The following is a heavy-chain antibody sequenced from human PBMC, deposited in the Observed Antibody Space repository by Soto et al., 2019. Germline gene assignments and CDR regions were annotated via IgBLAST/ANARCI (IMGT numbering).Heavy chain of an antibody. Sequence: GGSLRLSCAASGFTFSSYAMSWVRQAPGKGLEWVSAISGSGGSTYYADSVKGRFTISRDNSKNTLYLQMNSLRAGDTAVYYCAKDRAAGDYYYYYGMDVWGQGTTVTVSS. CDR2: ISGSGGST. D-gene: IGHD6-13*01. J-gene: IGHJ6*02. CDR3: AKDRAAGDYYYYYGMDV. CDR1: GFTFSSYA. V-gene: IGHV3-23*01.